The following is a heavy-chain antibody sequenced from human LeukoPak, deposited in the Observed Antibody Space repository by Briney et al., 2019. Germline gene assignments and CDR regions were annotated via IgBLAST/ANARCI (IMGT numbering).Heavy chain of an antibody. CDR3: ARDGSPYYGSGSYYNEGHFDY. V-gene: IGHV3-23*01. CDR2: ISGSGGST. CDR1: GFTFSSYA. D-gene: IGHD3-10*01. J-gene: IGHJ4*02. Sequence: PGGSLRLSCAASGFTFSSYAMSWVRQAPGKGLEWVSAISGSGGSTYYADSVKGRFTISRDNSKNTLYLQMNSLRAEDTAVYYCARDGSPYYGSGSYYNEGHFDYWGQGTLVTVSS.